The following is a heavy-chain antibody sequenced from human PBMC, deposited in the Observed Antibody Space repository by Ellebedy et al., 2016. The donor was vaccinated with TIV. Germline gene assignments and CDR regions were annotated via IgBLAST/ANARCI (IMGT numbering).Heavy chain of an antibody. Sequence: PGGSLRLSCAASGFTFSSYAMSWVRQAPGKGLEWVSAISGSGGSTYYADSVKGRFTISRDNSKNTLYLQMNSLRAEDTAVYYCAKVPYDSSGYYFSFDYWGQGTLVTVSS. J-gene: IGHJ4*02. CDR1: GFTFSSYA. D-gene: IGHD3-22*01. CDR2: ISGSGGST. CDR3: AKVPYDSSGYYFSFDY. V-gene: IGHV3-23*01.